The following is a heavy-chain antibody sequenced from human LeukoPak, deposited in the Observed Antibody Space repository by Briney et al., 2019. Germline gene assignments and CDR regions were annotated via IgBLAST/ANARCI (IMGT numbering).Heavy chain of an antibody. D-gene: IGHD3-16*02. V-gene: IGHV4-61*02. J-gene: IGHJ4*02. Sequence: SQTPSLTCTVSGGSISSGSYYWSWIRQPAGKGLEWIGRIYTSGSTNYNPSLKSRVTISVDTSKNQFSLKLSSVTAADTAVYYCARAGYRYTVLFDYWGQGTLVTVSS. CDR2: IYTSGST. CDR3: ARAGYRYTVLFDY. CDR1: GGSISSGSYY.